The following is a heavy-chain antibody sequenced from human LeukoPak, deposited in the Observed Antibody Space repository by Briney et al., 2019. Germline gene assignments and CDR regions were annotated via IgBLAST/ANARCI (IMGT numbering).Heavy chain of an antibody. J-gene: IGHJ4*02. CDR1: GFTFSSYS. D-gene: IGHD4-11*01. CDR2: ISSSGTTI. Sequence: PGGSLRLSCAASGFTFSSYSMNWVRQAPGKGLEWVSYISSSGTTIQYADSVKGRFTISRDNAKNSLYLQMNTLRAEDTAVYYCARANTVHYYFDYWGQGTLVTVSS. V-gene: IGHV3-48*04. CDR3: ARANTVHYYFDY.